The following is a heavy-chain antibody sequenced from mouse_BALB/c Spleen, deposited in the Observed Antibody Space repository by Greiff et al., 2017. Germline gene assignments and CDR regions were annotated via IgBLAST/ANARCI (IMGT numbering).Heavy chain of an antibody. CDR3: ANGPWFAY. J-gene: IGHJ3*01. Sequence: EVKLVESGGGLVKPGGSLKLSCAASGFTFSSYAMSWVRQTPEKRLEWVASISSGGSTYYPDSVKGRFTISRDNARNILYLQMSSLRSEDTAMYYCANGPWFAYWGQGTLVTVSA. CDR1: GFTFSSYA. CDR2: ISSGGST. V-gene: IGHV5-6-5*01.